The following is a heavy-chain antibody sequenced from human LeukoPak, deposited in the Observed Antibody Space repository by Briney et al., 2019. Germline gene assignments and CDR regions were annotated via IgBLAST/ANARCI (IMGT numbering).Heavy chain of an antibody. D-gene: IGHD3-16*01. J-gene: IGHJ4*02. Sequence: ASVKVSCKVSGYTLTELSMHWVRRAPGKGLEWMGGFDPEDGETIYAQKFQGRVTVTEDTSTDTAYMELSSLRSEDTAVYYCATAPNLRGELTALGYWGQGTLVTVSS. CDR2: FDPEDGET. CDR3: ATAPNLRGELTALGY. CDR1: GYTLTELS. V-gene: IGHV1-24*01.